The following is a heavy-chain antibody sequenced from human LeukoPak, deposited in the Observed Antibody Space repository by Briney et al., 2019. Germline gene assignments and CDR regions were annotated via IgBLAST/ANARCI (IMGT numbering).Heavy chain of an antibody. Sequence: PGGSLRLSCAASGFTVSSNYMSWVRQAPGKGLEWVSVLYSGGSTYYADSVKGRFTISRHNSKNTLYLQMNSLRAEDTAVYYCARATYYYDSSGYYYGPYYFDYWGQGTLVTVSS. CDR1: GFTVSSNY. D-gene: IGHD3-22*01. CDR3: ARATYYYDSSGYYYGPYYFDY. J-gene: IGHJ4*02. CDR2: LYSGGST. V-gene: IGHV3-53*04.